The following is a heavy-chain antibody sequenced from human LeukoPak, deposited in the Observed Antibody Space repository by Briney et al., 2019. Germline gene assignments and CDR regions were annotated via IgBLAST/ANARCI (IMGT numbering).Heavy chain of an antibody. Sequence: TPSETLSLTGTASGGSISSYYWSWIRQPPGKGLEWIGYIYCSGSTNYNPSLKSRVTISVDTSKNQFSLKLSSVTAADTAVYYCARRGDAFDIWGEGTMVTVSS. V-gene: IGHV4-59*08. J-gene: IGHJ3*02. CDR1: GGSISSYY. CDR2: IYCSGST. D-gene: IGHD3-10*01. CDR3: ARRGDAFDI.